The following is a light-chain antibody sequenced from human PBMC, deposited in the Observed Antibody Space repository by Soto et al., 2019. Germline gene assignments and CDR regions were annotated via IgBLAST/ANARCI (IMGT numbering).Light chain of an antibody. J-gene: IGLJ1*01. Sequence: QSVLTQSPSASGTPGQRVTISCSGGSSNIGSNTVNWYQQLPGTAPRLLIYSNNQWPSGVPDRLSGSKSGTSASLAISGLQSDDEADYYCGAWDDNLSAYVFGTGTKVTVL. CDR2: SNN. V-gene: IGLV1-44*01. CDR1: SSNIGSNT. CDR3: GAWDDNLSAYV.